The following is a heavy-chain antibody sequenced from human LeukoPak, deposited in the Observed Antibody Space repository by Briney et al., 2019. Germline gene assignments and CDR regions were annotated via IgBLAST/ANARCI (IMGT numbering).Heavy chain of an antibody. CDR3: ARPVVAADYYFDY. CDR2: IYPGDSDT. J-gene: IGHJ4*02. V-gene: IGHV5-51*01. CDR1: GYRFTSYW. Sequence: ESLKISCKGSGYRFTSYWIGWVRQMPGKGLEWMGIIYPGDSDTRYSPSFQGQVTISADKSISTAYLQWSSLKASDTAMYYCARPVVAADYYFDYWGQGTLVTVSS. D-gene: IGHD2-15*01.